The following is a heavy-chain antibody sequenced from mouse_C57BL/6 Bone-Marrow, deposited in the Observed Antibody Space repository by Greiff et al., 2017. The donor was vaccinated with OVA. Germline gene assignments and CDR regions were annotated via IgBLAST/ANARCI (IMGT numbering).Heavy chain of an antibody. CDR1: GYAFSSSW. CDR2: LYPGDGDT. Sequence: VQLQQSGPELVKPGASVKISCKASGYAFSSSWMNWVKQRPGKGLEWIGRLYPGDGDTNYNGKFKGKATLTADKSSSTAYMHLSSLTSEDSAVYFCARLGSSGYWYFDVWGTGTTITVTA. J-gene: IGHJ1*03. CDR3: ARLGSSGYWYFDV. D-gene: IGHD1-1*01. V-gene: IGHV1-82*01.